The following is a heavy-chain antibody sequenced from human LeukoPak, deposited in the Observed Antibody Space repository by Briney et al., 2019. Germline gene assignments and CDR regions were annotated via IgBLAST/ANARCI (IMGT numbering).Heavy chain of an antibody. CDR1: GFTFSNYN. J-gene: IGHJ4*02. D-gene: IGHD3-22*01. CDR2: IRSSTTYV. V-gene: IGHV3-21*01. Sequence: WGSLRLSCAASGFTFSNYNMNWVRQAPGKGLEWVSSIRSSTTYVYYADSVKGRFTISRDNAKNSLYLQMNSLRAEDTAVYYCARDSLTMIVGRQKRGLDYWGQGTLVTVSS. CDR3: ARDSLTMIVGRQKRGLDY.